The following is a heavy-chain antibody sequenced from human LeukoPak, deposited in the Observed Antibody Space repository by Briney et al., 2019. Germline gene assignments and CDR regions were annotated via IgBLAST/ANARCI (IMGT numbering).Heavy chain of an antibody. CDR3: ARSPDYGDYFDY. V-gene: IGHV4-4*02. D-gene: IGHD4-17*01. CDR2: IFHSGST. CDR1: SGSIFRSNW. Sequence: SETLSLTCAVSSGSIFRSNWWSWVRQPPGKGLEWIGQIFHSGSTSYSPSLKSRVTISVDKSKNQFSLKLSSVTAADTAVYYCARSPDYGDYFDYWGQGTLVTVSS. J-gene: IGHJ4*02.